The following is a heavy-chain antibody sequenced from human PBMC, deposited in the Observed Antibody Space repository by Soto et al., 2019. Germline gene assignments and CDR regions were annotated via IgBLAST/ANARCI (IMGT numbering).Heavy chain of an antibody. D-gene: IGHD6-13*01. V-gene: IGHV1-24*01. J-gene: IGHJ4*02. Sequence: QVQLVQSGAEVKKPGASVKVSCKVSGYTLTELSMHWVRQAPGKGLEWMGGFDPEDGETIYAQKFQGRVTMTEETSTDTAYMELSSLRSEDTAVYYCATPRSFIAAAGFDYWGQGTLVTVSS. CDR3: ATPRSFIAAAGFDY. CDR1: GYTLTELS. CDR2: FDPEDGET.